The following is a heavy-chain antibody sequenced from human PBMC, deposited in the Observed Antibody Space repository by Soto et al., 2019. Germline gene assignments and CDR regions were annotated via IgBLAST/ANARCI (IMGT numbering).Heavy chain of an antibody. Sequence: PGGSLRLSCAAPGFTFSTYWMSWVRRTPGKGLEWVANIKQDGTEKYYVDSVRGRLTVSRDNAKSSLYLQMNSLRVEDTAVYYCTTSPHRDSERVFVWGQGTTVTVSS. CDR2: IKQDGTEK. J-gene: IGHJ6*02. V-gene: IGHV3-7*01. CDR3: TTSPHRDSERVFV. CDR1: GFTFSTYW. D-gene: IGHD1-26*01.